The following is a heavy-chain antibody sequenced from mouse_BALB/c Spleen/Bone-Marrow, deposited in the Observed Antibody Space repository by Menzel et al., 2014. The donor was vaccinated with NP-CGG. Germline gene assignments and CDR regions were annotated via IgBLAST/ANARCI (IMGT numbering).Heavy chain of an antibody. CDR1: GYTLTSFW. CDR2: IDPYDSIT. Sequence: QVQLTESGAELVRPGASAKLSCKASGYTLTSFWMNWVKQRPDQGLEWIGRIDPYDSITHYNRIFKDKAILTVDKSSSTAYMQLRSLTSEDSAVYYCSEGLLGLDCWGQGTTLTVPS. J-gene: IGHJ2*01. D-gene: IGHD1-2*01. CDR3: SEGLLGLDC. V-gene: IGHV1-52*01.